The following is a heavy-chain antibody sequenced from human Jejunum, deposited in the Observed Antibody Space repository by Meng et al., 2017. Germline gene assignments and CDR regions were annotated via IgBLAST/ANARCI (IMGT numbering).Heavy chain of an antibody. J-gene: IGHJ5*02. CDR3: SNYVWGSPPTGVLS. Sequence: VPLAEPGPGLVMPSAPLALTCAVSGVSISSNHWWSWVRQPPGKGLEWIGEMYHGGSTNYNPSLKSRVNISVDKSKNQFSLKLTSVTAADTGVYYCSNYVWGSPPTGVLSWGQGTLVTVSS. CDR1: GVSISSNHW. D-gene: IGHD3-16*01. V-gene: IGHV4-4*02. CDR2: MYHGGST.